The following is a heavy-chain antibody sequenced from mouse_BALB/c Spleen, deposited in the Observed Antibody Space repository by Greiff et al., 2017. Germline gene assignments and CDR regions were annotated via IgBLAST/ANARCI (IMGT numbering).Heavy chain of an antibody. CDR2: IRNKANGYTT. J-gene: IGHJ4*01. CDR1: GFTFTDYY. CDR3: ARDGYYDYYAMDY. Sequence: EVKLVESGGGLVQPGGSLRLSCATSGFTFTDYYMSWVRQPPGKALEWLGFIRNKANGYTTEYSASVKGRFTISRDNSQSILYLQMNTLRAEDSATYYCARDGYYDYYAMDYWGQGTSVTVSS. V-gene: IGHV7-3*02. D-gene: IGHD2-3*01.